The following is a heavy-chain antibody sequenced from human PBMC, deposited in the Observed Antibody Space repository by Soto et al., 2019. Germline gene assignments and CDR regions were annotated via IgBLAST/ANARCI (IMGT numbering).Heavy chain of an antibody. J-gene: IGHJ4*02. CDR3: AREVDPYYGGNSLSLDY. CDR2: IIPKFGTT. CDR1: GGTFSTYG. Sequence: SLKVSCKASGGTFSTYGINWVRLAPGQGLEWMGWIIPKFGTTKNAQKFQGRVTLTADESTNTAYMELKYLRSEDTAVYFCAREVDPYYGGNSLSLDYWGQGTLVTVSS. V-gene: IGHV1-69*13. D-gene: IGHD4-17*01.